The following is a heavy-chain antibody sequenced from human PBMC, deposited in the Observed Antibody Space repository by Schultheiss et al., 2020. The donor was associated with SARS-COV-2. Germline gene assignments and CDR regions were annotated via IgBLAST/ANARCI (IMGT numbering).Heavy chain of an antibody. CDR3: ARDPRKYQLFGDNWFDP. CDR2: INSDGSST. Sequence: GGSLRLSCAASGFTFSSYWMYWVRQAPGKGLVWVSRINSDGSSTSYADSVKGRFTISRDNAKNTLYLQMNSLRAEDTAVYYCARDPRKYQLFGDNWFDPWGQGTLVTVSS. CDR1: GFTFSSYW. J-gene: IGHJ5*02. D-gene: IGHD2-2*01. V-gene: IGHV3-74*01.